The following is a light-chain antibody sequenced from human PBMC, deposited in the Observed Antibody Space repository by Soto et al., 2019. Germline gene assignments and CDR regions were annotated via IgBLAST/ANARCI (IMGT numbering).Light chain of an antibody. CDR1: SSDVGGYNY. Sequence: QSALTQPASVSGSPGQSITISCTGTSSDVGGYNYVSWYQQHPGEAPKLMIYDVSNRPSGVSNRFSGSKSGNTASLTISGLQAEDEADYYCSSDTSSSTLLYVFGTGTKVTVL. J-gene: IGLJ1*01. V-gene: IGLV2-14*01. CDR2: DVS. CDR3: SSDTSSSTLLYV.